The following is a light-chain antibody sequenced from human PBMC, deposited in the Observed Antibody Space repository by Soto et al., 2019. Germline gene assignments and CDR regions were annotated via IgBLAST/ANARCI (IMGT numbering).Light chain of an antibody. Sequence: QSALTQPPSAYGSPGQSVTISCTGTSSDAGGYNYVSWYQQHPGKAPKLMIYEVSKRPSGVPDRFSGSKAGNTASLTVSGLQAEDEADYYCSSYAGSNNFVFGGGTKLTVL. CDR1: SSDAGGYNY. V-gene: IGLV2-8*01. J-gene: IGLJ2*01. CDR3: SSYAGSNNFV. CDR2: EVS.